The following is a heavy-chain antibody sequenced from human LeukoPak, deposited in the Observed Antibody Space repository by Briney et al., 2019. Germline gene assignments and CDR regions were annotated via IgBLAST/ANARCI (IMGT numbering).Heavy chain of an antibody. V-gene: IGHV4-59*08. Sequence: SETLSLTCTVSGGSISSYYWSWSRQPPGKGLEWIGYIYYSGSTNYNPSLKSRVTISVDTSKNQFSLKLSSVTAADTAVYYCARHQPGHYDTRGPESLFDYWGQGTLVTVSS. CDR2: IYYSGST. CDR1: GGSISSYY. J-gene: IGHJ4*02. CDR3: ARHQPGHYDTRGPESLFDY. D-gene: IGHD3-22*01.